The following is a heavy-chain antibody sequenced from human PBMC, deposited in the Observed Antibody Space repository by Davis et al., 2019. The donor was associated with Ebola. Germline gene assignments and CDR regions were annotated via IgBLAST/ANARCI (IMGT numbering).Heavy chain of an antibody. CDR2: ISWNSGSK. J-gene: IGHJ4*02. V-gene: IGHV3-9*01. Sequence: PGGSLRLSCAASGFTFDAYAMHWVRQAPGKGLEWVSGISWNSGSKGYADSVKGRFTISRDNAKNSLFLQMNSLRAEDTALYYCAKDTQYSYGQTNIDYWGQGTLVTVSS. D-gene: IGHD5-18*01. CDR3: AKDTQYSYGQTNIDY. CDR1: GFTFDAYA.